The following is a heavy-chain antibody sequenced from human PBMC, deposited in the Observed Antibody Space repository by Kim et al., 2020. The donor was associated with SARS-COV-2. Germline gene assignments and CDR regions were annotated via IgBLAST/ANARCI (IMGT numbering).Heavy chain of an antibody. V-gene: IGHV3-15*01. CDR3: FGGAGDGDY. Sequence: GTTDYAAPVKGRFTISRDDSKNTLYLQMNSLKTEDTAVYYCFGGAGDGDYWGQGTLVTVSS. J-gene: IGHJ4*02. D-gene: IGHD3-10*01. CDR2: GTT.